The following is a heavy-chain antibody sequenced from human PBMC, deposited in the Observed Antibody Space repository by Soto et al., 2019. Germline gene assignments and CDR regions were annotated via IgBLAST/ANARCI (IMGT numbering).Heavy chain of an antibody. Sequence: SETLSLTCAVSSGSISSSNWWSWVHQPPGKGLEWIGEIYHSGSTNYNPSLKSRVTISVDKSKNQFSLKLSSVTAADTAVYYWARAGISWDAVIRGQGTMVTVSS. CDR1: SGSISSSNW. V-gene: IGHV4-4*02. CDR3: ARAGISWDAVI. J-gene: IGHJ3*02. D-gene: IGHD1-26*01. CDR2: IYHSGST.